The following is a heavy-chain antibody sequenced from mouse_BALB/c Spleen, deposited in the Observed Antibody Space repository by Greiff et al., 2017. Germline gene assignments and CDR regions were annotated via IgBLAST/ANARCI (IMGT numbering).Heavy chain of an antibody. V-gene: IGHV14-3*02. J-gene: IGHJ2*01. D-gene: IGHD2-1*01. Sequence: EVKLMESGAELVKPGASVKLSCTASGFNIKDTYMHWVKQRPEQGLEWIGRIDPANGNTKYDPKFQGKATITADTSSNTAYLQLSSLTSEDTAVYYCASDGNPYYFDYWGQGTTLTVSS. CDR1: GFNIKDTY. CDR2: IDPANGNT. CDR3: ASDGNPYYFDY.